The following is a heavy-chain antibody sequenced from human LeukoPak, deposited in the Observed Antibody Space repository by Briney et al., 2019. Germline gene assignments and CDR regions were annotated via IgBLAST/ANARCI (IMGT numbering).Heavy chain of an antibody. D-gene: IGHD3-16*02. CDR2: IKQDGSEK. J-gene: IGHJ4*02. Sequence: GGSLRLSCAASGFTFSSYWMSWVRQAPGKGLEWVANIKQDGSEKYYVDSVKGRFTISRDNAKNSLYLQMNSLRAEDTAVYYCARTGWVHLSFFDYWGQGTLVTVSS. CDR1: GFTFSSYW. CDR3: ARTGWVHLSFFDY. V-gene: IGHV3-7*01.